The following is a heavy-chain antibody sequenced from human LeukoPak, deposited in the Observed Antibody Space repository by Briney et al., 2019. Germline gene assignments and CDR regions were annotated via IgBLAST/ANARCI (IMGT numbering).Heavy chain of an antibody. V-gene: IGHV1-18*01. D-gene: IGHD5-24*01. CDR3: ARVTSLQDMATIEFDY. CDR2: ISAYNGNT. CDR1: GYTFTSYG. J-gene: IGHJ4*02. Sequence: ASVKVSCKASGYTFTSYGISWVRQAPGQGLEWMGWISAYNGNTNYAQKLQGRVTMTTDTSTSTAYMELRSLRSDDTAVYYCARVTSLQDMATIEFDYWGQGTLVTVSS.